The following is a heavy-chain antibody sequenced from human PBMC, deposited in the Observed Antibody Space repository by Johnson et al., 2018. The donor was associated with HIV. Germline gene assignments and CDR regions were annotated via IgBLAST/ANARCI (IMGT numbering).Heavy chain of an antibody. V-gene: IGHV3-11*04. CDR1: GFTFSDYY. J-gene: IGHJ3*02. D-gene: IGHD2-2*02. CDR3: AKDMGAYQLLYAFDI. Sequence: QVLLVESGGGLVKPGGYLRLSCAASGFTFSDYYMSWIRQAPGKGLEWVSCISSSGTTIYYADSMKGRFTISRDNAKNTLYLQMNSLRAEDTAVYYCAKDMGAYQLLYAFDIWGQGTMVTVSS. CDR2: ISSSGTTI.